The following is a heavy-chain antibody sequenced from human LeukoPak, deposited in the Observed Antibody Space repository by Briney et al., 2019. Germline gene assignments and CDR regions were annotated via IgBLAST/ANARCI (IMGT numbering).Heavy chain of an antibody. Sequence: GGSLRLSCAASGFTFSTNWMYRVRQAPGKGLVWVSRINSDGRSIGYADSVKGRFTISRDNAYNTLYLQMNSLRAEDTALYYCASGGRVGDIFDIWGQGTMVRVSS. D-gene: IGHD2-15*01. CDR2: INSDGRSI. J-gene: IGHJ3*02. CDR1: GFTFSTNW. CDR3: ASGGRVGDIFDI. V-gene: IGHV3-74*01.